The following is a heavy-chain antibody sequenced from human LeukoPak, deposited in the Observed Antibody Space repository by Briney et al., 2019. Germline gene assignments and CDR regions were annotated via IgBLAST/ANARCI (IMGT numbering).Heavy chain of an antibody. J-gene: IGHJ6*02. V-gene: IGHV1-8*01. D-gene: IGHD2/OR15-2a*01. CDR2: MNPNSGNT. CDR1: GYTLTSYD. CDR3: ASFLKDYYYYGMDV. Sequence: GASVTVSCKASGYTLTSYDINWVRQATGQGLEWMGWMNPNSGNTGYAQKFQGRVTMTRNTSISTAYMELSSLRSEDTAVYYCASFLKDYYYYGMDVWGQGTTVTVSS.